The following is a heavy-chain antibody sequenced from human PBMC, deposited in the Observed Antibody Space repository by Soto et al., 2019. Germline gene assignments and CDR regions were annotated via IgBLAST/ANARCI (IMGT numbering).Heavy chain of an antibody. CDR1: GFIFSHPW. J-gene: IGHJ4*02. D-gene: IGHD3-10*01. Sequence: PGGSLRLSCAGSGFIFSHPWMNWVRQAPGKGLEWVSAISGSGGSTYYADSVKGRFTISRDNSKNTLYLQMNSLRAEDTAVYYCAKHLWFGEFDYWGQGTLVTVSS. CDR2: ISGSGGST. V-gene: IGHV3-23*01. CDR3: AKHLWFGEFDY.